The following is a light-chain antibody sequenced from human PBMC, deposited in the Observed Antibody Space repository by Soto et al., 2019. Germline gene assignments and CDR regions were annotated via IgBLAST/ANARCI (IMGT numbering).Light chain of an antibody. Sequence: QAVVTQPPSASGTPGQRVTISCSGSSSNIGSNNVNWYQQVPGTAPKLLIFSNNERPSGVPDRFSGSKSGTSASLAISGLQSEDEADYSCEAWDDSLNGPVFGGGTKVTVL. CDR1: SSNIGSNN. CDR3: EAWDDSLNGPV. CDR2: SNN. V-gene: IGLV1-44*01. J-gene: IGLJ2*01.